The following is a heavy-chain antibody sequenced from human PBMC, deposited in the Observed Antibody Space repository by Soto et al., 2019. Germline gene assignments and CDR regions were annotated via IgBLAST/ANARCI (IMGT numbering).Heavy chain of an antibody. CDR2: IKSQGDGGTR. J-gene: IGHJ6*02. CDR3: TTDLQAYCDGTTCYAGNYCYDDMDV. D-gene: IGHD2-2*01. V-gene: IGHV3-15*01. CDR1: GFSFRNAW. Sequence: ELQLVESGGGLVKPGGSLRLSCAASGFSFRNAWMSWVRQAPGKGLEWVGQIKSQGDGGTREYAAPVKGRFTISRDESKKTLLLQINSLKNEYTAVYFCTTDLQAYCDGTTCYAGNYCYDDMDVWGQGTTVTVSS.